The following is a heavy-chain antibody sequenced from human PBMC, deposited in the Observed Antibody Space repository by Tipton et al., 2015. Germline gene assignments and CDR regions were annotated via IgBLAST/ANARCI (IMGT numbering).Heavy chain of an antibody. CDR1: GFPFSTYV. Sequence: SLRLSCAVSGFPFSTYVINWVRLAPGKGLEWVSAIGGTSGSTYYADSVRGRFIISGDKSSNTVYPHINSLRAEDSAVYYCAKDMGSSWGFDYWGQGTLVTVSS. D-gene: IGHD2-2*01. J-gene: IGHJ4*02. CDR2: IGGTSGST. V-gene: IGHV3-23*01. CDR3: AKDMGSSWGFDY.